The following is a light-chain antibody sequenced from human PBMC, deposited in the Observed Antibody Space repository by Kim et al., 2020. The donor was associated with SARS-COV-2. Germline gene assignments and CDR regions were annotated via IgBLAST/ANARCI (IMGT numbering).Light chain of an antibody. CDR1: QDINNY. J-gene: IGKJ3*01. Sequence: DIQMTQSPSSLSASVGDRVTITCQASQDINNYLNWYQQKPGKAPKLLIYDASNLETGVPSRFSGSGSGTDFTFTISSLQPEDIATYYCQQYDYLPVTFGPGTKVDIK. V-gene: IGKV1-33*01. CDR2: DAS. CDR3: QQYDYLPVT.